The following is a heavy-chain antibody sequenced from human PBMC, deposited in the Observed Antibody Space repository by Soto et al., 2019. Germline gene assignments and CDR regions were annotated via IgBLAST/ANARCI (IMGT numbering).Heavy chain of an antibody. CDR1: GGSISSGGYY. V-gene: IGHV4-31*03. J-gene: IGHJ3*02. CDR3: ARVGGQLVISGAFDI. D-gene: IGHD6-6*01. Sequence: PSETLSLTCTVSGGSISSGGYYWSWIRQHPGKGLEWIGYIYYSGSTYYNPSLKSRVTISVDTSKNQFSLKLSSVTAADTAVYYCARVGGQLVISGAFDIRGQGTMVTVSS. CDR2: IYYSGST.